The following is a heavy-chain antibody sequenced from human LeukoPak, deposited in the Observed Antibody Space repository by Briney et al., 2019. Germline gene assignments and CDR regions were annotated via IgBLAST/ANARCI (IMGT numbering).Heavy chain of an antibody. CDR3: ARDRFLNYYYYYMDV. CDR2: ISGYNGNT. D-gene: IGHD3-3*01. CDR1: GYTFTSYG. Sequence: ASVKVSCKASGYTFTSYGISWVRQAPGQGVEWMGWISGYNGNTKYAQKVQGRVNMTTDSSTSTDYMELRSLRSDDTAVYYCARDRFLNYYYYYMDVWGKGTTVTVSS. J-gene: IGHJ6*03. V-gene: IGHV1-18*01.